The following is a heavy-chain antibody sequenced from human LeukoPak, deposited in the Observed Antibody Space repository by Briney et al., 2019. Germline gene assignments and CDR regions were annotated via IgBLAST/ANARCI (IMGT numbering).Heavy chain of an antibody. CDR3: ARSPYHDILPDF. J-gene: IGHJ4*02. V-gene: IGHV3-23*01. D-gene: IGHD3-9*01. CDR2: ISSGGST. CDR1: GFTFNNYA. Sequence: PGGSLRLSCAAAGFTFNNYAMSWVRQAPGKGLKWVSGISSGGSTYYADSVKGRFTISRDNARNSLYLQMNNLRAEDTAIYYCARSPYHDILPDFWGQGTLVAVSS.